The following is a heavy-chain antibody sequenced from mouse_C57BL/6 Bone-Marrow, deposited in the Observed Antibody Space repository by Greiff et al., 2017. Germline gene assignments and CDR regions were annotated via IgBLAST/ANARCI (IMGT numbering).Heavy chain of an antibody. CDR1: GYAFTDYL. V-gene: IGHV1-54*01. J-gene: IGHJ3*01. Sequence: QVQLQQSGAELVRPGTSVKVSCKASGYAFTDYLIDWVKQRPGQGLEWIGVIDPGSGGTNYNEKFKGKATLTADKSSSTAYMQLSSLTSEGSAVYFCARNLYSKVGYWGKGTPVTVSA. D-gene: IGHD2-5*01. CDR2: IDPGSGGT. CDR3: ARNLYSKVGY.